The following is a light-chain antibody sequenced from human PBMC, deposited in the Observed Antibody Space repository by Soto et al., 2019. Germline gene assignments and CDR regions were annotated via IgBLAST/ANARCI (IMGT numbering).Light chain of an antibody. V-gene: IGKV3-20*01. J-gene: IGKJ5*01. CDR3: QLYGISPH. CDR1: QSRRSNF. Sequence: EILFTQSPGTLSLSPGERATLSCKTSQSRRSNFLAWYQHKPGEAPRLLIYASSNRATGIPDRLSGSASGTDFTLTIKRLQPEDFAVYYCQLYGISPHFGQGTRLEIK. CDR2: ASS.